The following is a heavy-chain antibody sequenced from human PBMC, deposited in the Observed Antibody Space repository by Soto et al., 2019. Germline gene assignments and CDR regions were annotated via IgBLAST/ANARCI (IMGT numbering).Heavy chain of an antibody. CDR3: ARGQPIAAAGTRGGWFDP. Sequence: QVQLVQSGAEVKKPGASVKVSCKASGYTFTSYGISWVRQAPGQGLEWMGWISAYNGNTNYAQKLQGRVTMTTDTSTSTAYMELRSLRSDHTAVYYCARGQPIAAAGTRGGWFDPWGQGTLVTVSS. D-gene: IGHD6-13*01. CDR2: ISAYNGNT. CDR1: GYTFTSYG. V-gene: IGHV1-18*01. J-gene: IGHJ5*02.